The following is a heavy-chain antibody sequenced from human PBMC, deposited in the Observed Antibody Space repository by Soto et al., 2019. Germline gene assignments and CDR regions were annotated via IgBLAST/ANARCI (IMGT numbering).Heavy chain of an antibody. V-gene: IGHV1-18*01. J-gene: IGHJ4*02. CDR1: GYTFASYG. D-gene: IGHD1-26*01. Sequence: GASVKVSCKASGYTFASYGITWVRQAPGQGPERMGWISAANGDRNYAQKVQGRVTMTTDTSTSTAYMELVSLRSDDTAVYYCARDSRFNSAWFDYWGQGTLVTVSS. CDR3: ARDSRFNSAWFDY. CDR2: ISAANGDR.